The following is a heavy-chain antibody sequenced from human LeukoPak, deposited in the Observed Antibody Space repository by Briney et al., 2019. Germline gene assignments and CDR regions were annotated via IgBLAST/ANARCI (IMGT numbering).Heavy chain of an antibody. Sequence: SETLSLTCNVSGGSISSSSYYWGWIRQPPGQGLEWIVRIYYSGSTYYNPSLKRRVTITVDTSKNQFSLKLSSVPAADTAVYYCARPVTTTPDDAFDIWGQGTMVTVSS. CDR1: GGSISSSSYY. D-gene: IGHD4-17*01. CDR2: IYYSGST. V-gene: IGHV4-39*01. J-gene: IGHJ3*02. CDR3: ARPVTTTPDDAFDI.